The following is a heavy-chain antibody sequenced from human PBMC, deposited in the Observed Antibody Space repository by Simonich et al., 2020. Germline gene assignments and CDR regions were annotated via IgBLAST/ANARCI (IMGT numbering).Heavy chain of an antibody. D-gene: IGHD2-8*01. CDR2: ISWNSGSI. Sequence: EVQLVESGGGLVQPGRSVRLSCAASGFTFDDYAMHWVRQAPGKGLEWVLGISWNSGSIGYADSVKGRFTSSRDNAKNSLYLQVNSLRAEDTALYYCAKDGGYCTNGVCYYFDYWGQGTLVTVSS. CDR3: AKDGGYCTNGVCYYFDY. V-gene: IGHV3-9*01. CDR1: GFTFDDYA. J-gene: IGHJ4*02.